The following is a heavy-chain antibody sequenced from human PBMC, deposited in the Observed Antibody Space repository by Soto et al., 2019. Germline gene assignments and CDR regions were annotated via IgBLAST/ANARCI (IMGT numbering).Heavy chain of an antibody. J-gene: IGHJ6*02. CDR2: INGDGSTT. D-gene: IGHD6-19*01. CDR1: GFTFSSYW. Sequence: GGSLRLSCAASGFTFSSYWMHWVRQAPGKGLVWVSRINGDGSTTSYADSVKGRFTISRDNAKNTLNLQMSSLRAEDTAVYYCVKDGSSGWPYYYGMDVWGQGTTVTVSS. V-gene: IGHV3-74*01. CDR3: VKDGSSGWPYYYGMDV.